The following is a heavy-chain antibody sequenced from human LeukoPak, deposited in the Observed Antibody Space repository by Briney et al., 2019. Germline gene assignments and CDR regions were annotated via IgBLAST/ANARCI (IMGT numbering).Heavy chain of an antibody. CDR3: ARESPDYDSSGYYSGHFDY. D-gene: IGHD3-22*01. CDR2: IIPIFGTA. Sequence: VASVKVSCKASGGTFSSYAISWVRQAPGQGLEWMGGIIPIFGTANYAQKFQGRVTITADESTSTAYMELSSLRSEDTAVYYCARESPDYDSSGYYSGHFDYWGQGTLVTVSS. V-gene: IGHV1-69*01. J-gene: IGHJ4*02. CDR1: GGTFSSYA.